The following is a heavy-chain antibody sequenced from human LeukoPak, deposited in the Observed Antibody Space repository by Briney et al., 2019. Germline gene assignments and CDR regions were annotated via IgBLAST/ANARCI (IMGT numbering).Heavy chain of an antibody. D-gene: IGHD6-19*01. V-gene: IGHV3-74*01. CDR3: ARDRSAWYRNAFDI. J-gene: IGHJ3*02. CDR1: GFTFSSYW. Sequence: GGSLRLSCAASGFTFSSYWMHWVRQAPGKGLVSVSRINSDGSSTSYADSVKGRFTVSRHNAKNTLYLQMSSLRAEDTAVYYCARDRSAWYRNAFDIWGQGTMVTVSS. CDR2: INSDGSST.